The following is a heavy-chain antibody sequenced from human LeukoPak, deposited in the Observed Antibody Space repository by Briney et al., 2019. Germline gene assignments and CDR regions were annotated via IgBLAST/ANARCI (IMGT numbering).Heavy chain of an antibody. CDR1: GFTFSSYG. Sequence: GGSLRLSCAISGFTFSSYGMHWVRQAPGKGLEWVAVISNDGSNKYYADSVKGRFTISRDNSKNTLYLQMNSLRAEDTAVYYCAKDRTTAARIFDYWGQGTLVTVSP. J-gene: IGHJ4*02. V-gene: IGHV3-30*18. D-gene: IGHD6-6*01. CDR2: ISNDGSNK. CDR3: AKDRTTAARIFDY.